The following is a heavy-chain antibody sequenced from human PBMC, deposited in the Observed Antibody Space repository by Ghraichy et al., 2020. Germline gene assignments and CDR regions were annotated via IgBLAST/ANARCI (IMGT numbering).Heavy chain of an antibody. CDR1: GYTFTSYD. CDR3: ARTGDFWSGYYTDRGRNWFDP. D-gene: IGHD3-3*01. CDR2: MNPNSGNT. V-gene: IGHV1-8*01. J-gene: IGHJ5*02. Sequence: ASVKVSCKASGYTFTSYDINWVRQATGQGLEWMGWMNPNSGNTGYAQKFQGRVTMTRNTSISTAYMELSSLRSEDTAVYYCARTGDFWSGYYTDRGRNWFDPWGQGTLVSVSS.